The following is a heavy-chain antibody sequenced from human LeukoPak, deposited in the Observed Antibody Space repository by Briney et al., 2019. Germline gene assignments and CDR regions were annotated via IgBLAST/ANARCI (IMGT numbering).Heavy chain of an antibody. Sequence: PGGSLRLSCAASGFTFSSYSMNWVRQAPGKGLEWVSAISGSGGSTYYADSVKGRFTISRDNSKNTLYLQMNSLRAEDTAVYYCAKLERGDYGDYTLSANRGGYFDYWGQGTLVTVSS. CDR2: ISGSGGST. J-gene: IGHJ4*02. CDR3: AKLERGDYGDYTLSANRGGYFDY. D-gene: IGHD4-17*01. V-gene: IGHV3-23*01. CDR1: GFTFSSYS.